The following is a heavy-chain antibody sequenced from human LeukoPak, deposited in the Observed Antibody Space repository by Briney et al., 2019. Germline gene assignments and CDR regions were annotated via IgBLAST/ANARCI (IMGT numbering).Heavy chain of an antibody. CDR2: IYYSATT. Sequence: GYIYYSATTNYIPSLKSRVTISVDTSKNQFSLKLSSVTAADTAVYYCARELAAAGTFYFDYWGQGTLVTVSS. CDR3: ARELAAAGTFYFDY. V-gene: IGHV4-59*01. D-gene: IGHD6-13*01. J-gene: IGHJ4*02.